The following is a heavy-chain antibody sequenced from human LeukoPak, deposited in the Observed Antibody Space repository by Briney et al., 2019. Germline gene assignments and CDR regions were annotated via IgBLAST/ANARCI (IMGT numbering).Heavy chain of an antibody. CDR2: TSTSGGIT. V-gene: IGHV3-23*01. CDR3: ARAEQWAYYFDY. Sequence: PGGSLRLSCAASGFTFSSYAMSWVRRAPGKGLEWVSSTSTSGGITYYADSVKGRFTISRDNSKNTLYLQMNSLRAEDTAVYYCARAEQWAYYFDYWGQGTLVTVSS. CDR1: GFTFSSYA. D-gene: IGHD6-19*01. J-gene: IGHJ4*02.